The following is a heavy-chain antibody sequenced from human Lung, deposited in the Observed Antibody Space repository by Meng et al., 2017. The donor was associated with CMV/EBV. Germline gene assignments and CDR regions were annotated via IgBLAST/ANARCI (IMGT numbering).Heavy chain of an antibody. D-gene: IGHD3-10*01. J-gene: IGHJ4*02. Sequence: GSLRLXCTVSGGSISSYYWSWIRQTPGKQLEYIGYTYHTGSRIYSPSLKTRVTMSLDTSKSQFSLNLNSVTAADTAVYYCAREGYDYDSGSYYYYFDHWGQGSXVTVSS. V-gene: IGHV4-59*01. CDR1: GGSISSYY. CDR2: TYHTGSR. CDR3: AREGYDYDSGSYYYYFDH.